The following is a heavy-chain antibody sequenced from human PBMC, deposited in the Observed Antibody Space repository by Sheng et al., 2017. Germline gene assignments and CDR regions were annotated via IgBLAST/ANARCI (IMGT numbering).Heavy chain of an antibody. Sequence: EMQLVDSGGDLVQPGGTLRLSCAASGFTFSNYGMSWVRQAPGKGLEWVSVIVDSGDVKYYADSVKGRFIISRDNSKNMLYLQMNSLRAEDTAIYYCAKDWRYCSGVNCYPHYYMDVWGKGTTVTVSS. D-gene: IGHD2-15*01. J-gene: IGHJ6*03. V-gene: IGHV3-23*04. CDR3: AKDWRYCSGVNCYPHYYMDV. CDR1: GFTFSNYG. CDR2: IVDSGDVK.